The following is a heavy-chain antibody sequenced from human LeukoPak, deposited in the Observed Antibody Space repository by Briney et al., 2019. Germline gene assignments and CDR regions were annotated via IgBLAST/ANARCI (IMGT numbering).Heavy chain of an antibody. Sequence: SETLSLTCTVSGGSISSSSYYWGWIRQPPGKGLEWIGSIYYSGSTYYNPSLKSRVTISVDTSKNQFSLKLSSVTAADTAVYYCASLFLYPDSRGYTRDYWGQGTLVTVSS. D-gene: IGHD3-22*01. J-gene: IGHJ4*02. V-gene: IGHV4-39*01. CDR2: IYYSGST. CDR1: GGSISSSSYY. CDR3: ASLFLYPDSRGYTRDY.